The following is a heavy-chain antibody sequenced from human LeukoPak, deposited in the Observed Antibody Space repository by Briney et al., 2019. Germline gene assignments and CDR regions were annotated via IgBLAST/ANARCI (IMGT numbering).Heavy chain of an antibody. CDR3: ATAIFGVGRCFDY. V-gene: IGHV1-24*01. J-gene: IGHJ4*01. Sequence: ASVKVSCKVSGYTLTELSMHWVRQAPGKGLEWMGGFDPEDGETIYTQKFQGRVTMTEDTSTDTAYMVMSSLSSEDTAVYYCATAIFGVGRCFDYCGHGTLVTISS. CDR2: FDPEDGET. D-gene: IGHD3-3*01. CDR1: GYTLTELS.